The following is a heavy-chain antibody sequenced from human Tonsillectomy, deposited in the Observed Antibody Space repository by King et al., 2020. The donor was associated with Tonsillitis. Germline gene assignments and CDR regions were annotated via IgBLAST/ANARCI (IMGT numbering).Heavy chain of an antibody. CDR2: IKQDGSEK. Sequence: QLVQSGGGLAQPGGSLRLSCAASGFTFSSYWMSWVRQAPGKGLEWVAKIKQDGSEKYYLDSVKGRFTISRDNAKKTLNLQMNSLRAEDTAVYYCARDSVLRYYFDYWGQGTLVTVSS. D-gene: IGHD2-8*01. CDR3: ARDSVLRYYFDY. V-gene: IGHV3-7*01. J-gene: IGHJ4*02. CDR1: GFTFSSYW.